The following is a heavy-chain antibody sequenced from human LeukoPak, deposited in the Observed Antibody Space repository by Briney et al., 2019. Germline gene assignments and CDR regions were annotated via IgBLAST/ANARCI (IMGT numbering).Heavy chain of an antibody. CDR1: GGTVSRYP. CDR2: IIPIFGTA. J-gene: IGHJ4*02. CDR3: ASYPYCSGGSCYSDFDY. V-gene: IGHV1-69*13. D-gene: IGHD2-15*01. Sequence: ASVKVSCKASGGTVSRYPISWVRQAPGQGLEWMGGIIPIFGTANYAQKFQGRVTITADESTSTAYMELSSLRSEDTALYYCASYPYCSGGSCYSDFDYWGQGTLVTVSS.